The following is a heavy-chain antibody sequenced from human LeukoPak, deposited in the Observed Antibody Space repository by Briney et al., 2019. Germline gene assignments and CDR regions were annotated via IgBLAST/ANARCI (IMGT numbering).Heavy chain of an antibody. J-gene: IGHJ4*02. CDR2: INTDGSTT. CDR3: GRDPFYGDADFDH. D-gene: IGHD4-17*01. Sequence: GGSLRLSCAASGFTFSSYWMHWVRQAPGKGLVWVSRINTDGSTTTYADSLKGRFTISRDNAKNTVYLQMNSLRVEGTAVYYCGRDPFYGDADFDHWVQGTLVTVCS. V-gene: IGHV3-74*01. CDR1: GFTFSSYW.